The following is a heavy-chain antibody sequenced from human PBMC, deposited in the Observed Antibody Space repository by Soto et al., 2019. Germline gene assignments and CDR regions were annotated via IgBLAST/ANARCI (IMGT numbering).Heavy chain of an antibody. J-gene: IGHJ6*02. D-gene: IGHD5-12*01. Sequence: GESLKISCHGSGYSFTSYWISWVRQMPWKGLEWMGRIDPSDSYTNYSPSFQGHVTISADKSISTAYLQWSSLKASDTAMYYCARRRVDGYNSNYYYYGMDVWGQGTTVTVSS. CDR1: GYSFTSYW. CDR3: ARRRVDGYNSNYYYYGMDV. V-gene: IGHV5-10-1*01. CDR2: IDPSDSYT.